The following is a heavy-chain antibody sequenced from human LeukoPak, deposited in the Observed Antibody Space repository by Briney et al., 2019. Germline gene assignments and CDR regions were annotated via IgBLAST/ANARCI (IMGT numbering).Heavy chain of an antibody. J-gene: IGHJ4*02. CDR2: ISSSSSYI. Sequence: GGSLRLSCAASGFTFSSYTMNWVRQAPGKGLEWVSSISSSSSYIYYADSVKGRFTISRDNAKNSLYLQMNSLRAEDTAVYYCARGGSSYSFDYWGQGTLVTVSS. CDR1: GFTFSSYT. CDR3: ARGGSSYSFDY. V-gene: IGHV3-21*01. D-gene: IGHD1-26*01.